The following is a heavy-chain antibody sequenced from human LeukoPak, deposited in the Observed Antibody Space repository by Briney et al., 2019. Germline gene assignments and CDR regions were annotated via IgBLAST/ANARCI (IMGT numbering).Heavy chain of an antibody. J-gene: IGHJ3*02. CDR2: ISSSSSYI. CDR1: GLTSIAYS. D-gene: IGHD3-10*01. V-gene: IGHV3-21*01. CDR3: ARLRDYFTHAFDI. Sequence: PGGSLSFSCAAFGLTSIAYSVNWFRQPPGKGLDWVSSISSSSSYIFYADSLKGRFTISRDNAKNSLYLQMNSLRAEDTAVYYCARLRDYFTHAFDIWGQGTMVTVSS.